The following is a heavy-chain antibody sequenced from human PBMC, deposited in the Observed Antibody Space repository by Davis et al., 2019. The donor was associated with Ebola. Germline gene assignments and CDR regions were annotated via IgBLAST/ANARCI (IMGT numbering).Heavy chain of an antibody. CDR2: IYYSGST. D-gene: IGHD6-13*01. CDR3: ARGALIAAAGTGKDFDY. Sequence: MPSETLSLTCAVSGGSIRSSDYYWGWIRQPPGKGLEWIGSIYYSGSTYYNPSLKSRLTISVDTSKNQFSLKVSSVTAADTAVYYCARGALIAAAGTGKDFDYWGQGTLVTVSS. J-gene: IGHJ4*02. CDR1: GGSIRSSDYY. V-gene: IGHV4-39*07.